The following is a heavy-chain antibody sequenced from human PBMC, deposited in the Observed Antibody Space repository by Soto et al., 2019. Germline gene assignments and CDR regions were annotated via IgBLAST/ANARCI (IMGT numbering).Heavy chain of an antibody. Sequence: ASVKVSCKASGYTFTSYAMHWVRQAPGQRLEWMGWSNAGNGNTKYSQKFQGRVTITRDTSASTAYMELSSPRSEDTAVYYCARGTTLLHFDYWGQGTLVTVSS. CDR3: ARGTTLLHFDY. J-gene: IGHJ4*02. CDR1: GYTFTSYA. CDR2: SNAGNGNT. V-gene: IGHV1-3*01. D-gene: IGHD1-7*01.